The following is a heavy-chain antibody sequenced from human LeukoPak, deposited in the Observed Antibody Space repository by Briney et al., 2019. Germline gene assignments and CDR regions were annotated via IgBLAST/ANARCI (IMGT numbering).Heavy chain of an antibody. CDR1: GFTFTSAW. Sequence: GGSLTLSCAASGFTFTSAWMVWFRRAPGKELAWVGRIKDNIDSGTTDLAATVKGRLTISRDHSRSTVYMQMDSLKTEDTDVYYCTTDFSHFDLSSGYYSYWGLGTLVAASS. V-gene: IGHV3-15*01. J-gene: IGHJ4*02. D-gene: IGHD3-3*01. CDR3: TTDFSHFDLSSGYYSY. CDR2: IKDNIDSGTT.